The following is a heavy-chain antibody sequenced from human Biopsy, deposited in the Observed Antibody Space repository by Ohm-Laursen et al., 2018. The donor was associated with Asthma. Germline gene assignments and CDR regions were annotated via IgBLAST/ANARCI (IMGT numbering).Heavy chain of an antibody. V-gene: IGHV3-21*01. Sequence: SLRLSCAASGFTFDDYAMHWVRQAPGKGLEWVSSISSSSSYIYYADSVKGRFTISRDNAKNSPYLQMNSLRAEDTAVYYCARVDTIFGVVIPIYYYYGMDVWGQGTTVTVSS. D-gene: IGHD3-3*01. CDR3: ARVDTIFGVVIPIYYYYGMDV. J-gene: IGHJ6*02. CDR1: GFTFDDYA. CDR2: ISSSSSYI.